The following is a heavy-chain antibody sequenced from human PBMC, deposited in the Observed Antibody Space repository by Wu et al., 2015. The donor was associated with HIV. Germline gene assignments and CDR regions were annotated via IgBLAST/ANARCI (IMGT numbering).Heavy chain of an antibody. D-gene: IGHD5-12*01. V-gene: IGHV1-24*01. CDR2: HDPEDLGT. CDR3: VGPYTGYAYDTFDV. J-gene: IGHJ3*01. CDR1: GNTLTDVS. Sequence: QVHLVQSGAEVKKPGASVKVSCKVSGNTLTDVSIHWVRQAPGKGLEWMGGHDPEDLGTIYAQKFQGRVTMTEDTSTDTAYMELSSLSSDDTAVYYCVGPYTGYAYDTFDVWGQGTLVTVSS.